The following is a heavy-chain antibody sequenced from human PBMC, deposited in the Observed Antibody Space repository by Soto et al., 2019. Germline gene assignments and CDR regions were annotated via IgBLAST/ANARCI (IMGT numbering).Heavy chain of an antibody. V-gene: IGHV3-53*04. CDR1: GFTVSSNY. D-gene: IGHD4-17*01. CDR3: ARALRNGDYVFDY. Sequence: GGSLRLSCAASGFTVSSNYMSWVRQAPGKGLEWVSVIYSGGSTYYADSVKGRFTISRHNSKNTLYLQMNSLRAEDTAVYYCARALRNGDYVFDYWGQGTLVTVSS. J-gene: IGHJ4*02. CDR2: IYSGGST.